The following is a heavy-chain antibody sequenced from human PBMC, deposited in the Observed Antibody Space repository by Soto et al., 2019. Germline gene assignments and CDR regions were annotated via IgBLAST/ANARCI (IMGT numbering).Heavy chain of an antibody. J-gene: IGHJ4*02. CDR1: GFTFSSYA. Sequence: GGSLRLSCAASGFTFSSYAMHWVRQAPGKGLEWVAVISYDGSNKYYADSVKGRFTISRDNSKNTLYLQMNSLRAEDTAVYYCARVSAEYDFWSGAKYWGQGTLVTVSS. D-gene: IGHD3-3*01. CDR2: ISYDGSNK. CDR3: ARVSAEYDFWSGAKY. V-gene: IGHV3-30-3*01.